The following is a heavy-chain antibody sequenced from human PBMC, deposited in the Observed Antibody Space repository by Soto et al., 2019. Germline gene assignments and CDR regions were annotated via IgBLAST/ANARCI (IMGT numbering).Heavy chain of an antibody. Sequence: GGSLRLSCAASGFTFSSYAMHWVRQAPGKGLEWVAVISYDGSNKYYADSVKGRFTISRDNSKNTLYLQMNSLRAEDTAVYYCARVGYKQWLVDEFDYWGQGTLVTVSS. V-gene: IGHV3-30*04. CDR2: ISYDGSNK. CDR3: ARVGYKQWLVDEFDY. CDR1: GFTFSSYA. D-gene: IGHD6-19*01. J-gene: IGHJ4*02.